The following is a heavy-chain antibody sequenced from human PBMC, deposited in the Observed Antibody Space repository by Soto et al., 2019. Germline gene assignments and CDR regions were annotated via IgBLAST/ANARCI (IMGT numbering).Heavy chain of an antibody. CDR2: ICDSGGNK. Sequence: PGGSLRLSCAASGFTFSSYAMSWVRQAPGKGLEWVSAICDSGGNKYYADSVKGRFTISRDNSKNTLYLQMNSLRAEDTAVYYCAREYRMGPTYYFDYWGQGTLVTVSS. D-gene: IGHD5-18*01. V-gene: IGHV3-23*01. CDR1: GFTFSSYA. CDR3: AREYRMGPTYYFDY. J-gene: IGHJ4*02.